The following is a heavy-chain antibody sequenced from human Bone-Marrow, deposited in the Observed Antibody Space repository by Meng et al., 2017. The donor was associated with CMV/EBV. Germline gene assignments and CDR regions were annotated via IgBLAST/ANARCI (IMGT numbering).Heavy chain of an antibody. CDR1: GYSFTSYW. J-gene: IGHJ5*02. Sequence: GESLKISCKGSGYSFTSYWIGWVRQMPGKGLEWMGIIYPGDSDTRYSPSFQGQVTISADKSISTAYLQWSSLKASDTAMYYCARLVGFPFWRGWFDPWGQGTLVTGYS. V-gene: IGHV5-51*01. CDR2: IYPGDSDT. D-gene: IGHD3-3*01. CDR3: ARLVGFPFWRGWFDP.